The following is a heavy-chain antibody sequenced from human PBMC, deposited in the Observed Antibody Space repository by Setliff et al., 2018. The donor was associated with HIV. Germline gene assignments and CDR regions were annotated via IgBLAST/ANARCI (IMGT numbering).Heavy chain of an antibody. CDR1: GFSLNSGYY. V-gene: IGHV4-38-2*01. D-gene: IGHD4-17*01. J-gene: IGHJ4*02. Sequence: PSETLSLTCAVSGFSLNSGYYWGWIRQPPEKGLEWIGSFYHSGSTYYNPSLKSRVTISVDTSKNQISLNLTSVTGADTAVYYCARKSMVTTEPLRYWGQGILVTVPQ. CDR2: FYHSGST. CDR3: ARKSMVTTEPLRY.